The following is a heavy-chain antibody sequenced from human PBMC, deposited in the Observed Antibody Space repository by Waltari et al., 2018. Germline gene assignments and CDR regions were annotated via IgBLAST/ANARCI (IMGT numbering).Heavy chain of an antibody. CDR1: GFTFSDYE. CDR2: SSSTGSII. CDR3: VRVASRRAGGDY. V-gene: IGHV3-48*03. J-gene: IGHJ4*02. Sequence: EVQLVESGGNLVQPGGSLRLSFAASGFTFSDYEMNWVRQAPGKGLEWVAYSSSTGSIIYYADSVKGRFTNSRDNAKNSLFLQMNSLRADDTAVYYCVRVASRRAGGDYWGQGTLVTVSS.